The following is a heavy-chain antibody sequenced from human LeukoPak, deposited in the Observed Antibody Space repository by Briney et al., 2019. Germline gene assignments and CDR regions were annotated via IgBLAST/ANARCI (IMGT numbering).Heavy chain of an antibody. Sequence: GGSLRLSCAASGFTVSSNYMSWVRQAPGKGLEWVSVLYSGGSTYYADSVKGRFTISRDNSRNTLYLQMSSLRVEDTAVYYCARAPPGYCSGGSCSRPLDLWGQGTLVTVSS. J-gene: IGHJ5*02. CDR2: LYSGGST. V-gene: IGHV3-66*01. CDR1: GFTVSSNY. D-gene: IGHD2-15*01. CDR3: ARAPPGYCSGGSCSRPLDL.